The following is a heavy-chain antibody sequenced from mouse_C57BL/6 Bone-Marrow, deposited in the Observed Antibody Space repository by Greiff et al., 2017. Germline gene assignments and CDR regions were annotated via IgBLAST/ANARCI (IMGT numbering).Heavy chain of an antibody. CDR2: IYPSDSET. CDR3: ARSPYDGLFAY. CDR1: GYTFTSYW. Sequence: QVHVKQPGAELVRPGSSVKLSCKASGYTFTSYWMDWVKQRPGQGLEWIGNIYPSDSETHYNQKFKDKATLTVDKSSSTAYMQLSSLTSEDSAVYYCARSPYDGLFAYWGQGTLVTVSA. J-gene: IGHJ3*01. D-gene: IGHD1-1*02. V-gene: IGHV1-61*01.